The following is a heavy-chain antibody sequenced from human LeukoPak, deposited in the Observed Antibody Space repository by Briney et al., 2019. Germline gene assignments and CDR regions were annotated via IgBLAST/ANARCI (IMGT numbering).Heavy chain of an antibody. CDR1: GFTFSSYS. Sequence: GGSLRLSCEASGFTFSSYSMNWVRQAPGKGLEWVSSISSSSSYIYYADSVKGRFTISRDNAKNSLYLQMNSLRAEDTAVYYCARSWDDRYYFDYWGQGTLVTVSS. J-gene: IGHJ4*02. D-gene: IGHD1-1*01. CDR3: ARSWDDRYYFDY. CDR2: ISSSSSYI. V-gene: IGHV3-21*01.